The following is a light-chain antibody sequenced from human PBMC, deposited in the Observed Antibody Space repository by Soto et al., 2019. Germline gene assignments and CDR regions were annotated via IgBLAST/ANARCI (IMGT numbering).Light chain of an antibody. Sequence: EIVLTQSPGTLSLSPGERATLSCRASQRVSSSYLAWYQQKPGQAPRLLIHGASSRATGIPDRFSGSGSETDFTLTISRLESEDFAVYYCQLFSAFCGGTQAEIK. CDR3: QLFSA. CDR2: GAS. CDR1: QRVSSSY. V-gene: IGKV3-20*01. J-gene: IGKJ4*01.